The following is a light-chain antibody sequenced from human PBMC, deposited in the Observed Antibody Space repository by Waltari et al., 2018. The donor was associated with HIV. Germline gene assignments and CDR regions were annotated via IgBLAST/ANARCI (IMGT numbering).Light chain of an antibody. Sequence: SALTQPASVSGSLGQSVTISCTGATRDIGDFVSWYQQLPGRAPQLLFSGVNRRASGISPRFFASKSGATASLTISRLQADDEGCYYCSSTADLESVTFGGGT. CDR1: TRDIGDF. CDR2: GVN. V-gene: IGLV2-14*03. CDR3: SSTADLESVT. J-gene: IGLJ2*01.